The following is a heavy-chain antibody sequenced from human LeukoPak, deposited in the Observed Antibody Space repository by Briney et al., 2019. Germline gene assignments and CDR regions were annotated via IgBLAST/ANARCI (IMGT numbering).Heavy chain of an antibody. J-gene: IGHJ3*02. CDR1: GGTFSSYT. CDR3: ARADRGWGAFDI. D-gene: IGHD1-26*01. Sequence: SVKVSCKASGGTFSSYTISWVRQAPGQGLEWMGRIIPILGIANYAQKFQGRVTITADKSTSTAYMELSSLRSEDTAVYCCARADRGWGAFDIWGQGTMVTVSS. CDR2: IIPILGIA. V-gene: IGHV1-69*02.